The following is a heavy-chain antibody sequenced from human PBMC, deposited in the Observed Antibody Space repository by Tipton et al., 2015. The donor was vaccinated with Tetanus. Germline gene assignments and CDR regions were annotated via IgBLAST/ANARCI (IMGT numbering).Heavy chain of an antibody. CDR2: IHYSGRT. Sequence: LRLSCTVSGGSISSYYWSWVRQPPGKGLEWIAYIHYSGRTNYNPSLKRRVTISLATSENQFSLTLSSVTAADAAVYYCARHWGPRPGIAAAGTWYFDPWGQGTLVTVSS. CDR3: ARHWGPRPGIAAAGTWYFDP. CDR1: GGSISSYY. V-gene: IGHV4-59*08. D-gene: IGHD6-13*01. J-gene: IGHJ5*02.